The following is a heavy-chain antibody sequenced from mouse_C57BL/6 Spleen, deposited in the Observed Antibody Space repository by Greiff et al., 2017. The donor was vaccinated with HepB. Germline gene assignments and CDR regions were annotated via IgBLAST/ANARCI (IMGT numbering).Heavy chain of an antibody. CDR2: INPYNGGT. CDR3: ARDSSGYLAWFAY. J-gene: IGHJ3*01. D-gene: IGHD3-2*02. V-gene: IGHV1-19*01. CDR1: GYTFTDYY. Sequence: VQLQQSGPVLVKPGASVKMSCKASGYTFTDYYMNWVKQSHGKSLEWIGVINPYNGGTSYNQKFKGKATLTVDKSSSTAYMELNSLTSEDSAVYYCARDSSGYLAWFAYWGQGTLVTVSA.